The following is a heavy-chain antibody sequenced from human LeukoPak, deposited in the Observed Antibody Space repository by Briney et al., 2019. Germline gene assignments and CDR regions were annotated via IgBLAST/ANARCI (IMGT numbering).Heavy chain of an antibody. J-gene: IGHJ6*02. CDR2: IYYSGST. CDR3: ARDNWNQDYYYYGMDV. Sequence: PSETLSLTCTVSGGSISSYYWSWIRQPPGKGLEWIGYIYYSGSTNYNPSLKSRVTISVDTSKNQFSLELSSVTAADTAVYYCARDNWNQDYYYYGMDVWGQGTTVTVSS. CDR1: GGSISSYY. D-gene: IGHD1-20*01. V-gene: IGHV4-59*01.